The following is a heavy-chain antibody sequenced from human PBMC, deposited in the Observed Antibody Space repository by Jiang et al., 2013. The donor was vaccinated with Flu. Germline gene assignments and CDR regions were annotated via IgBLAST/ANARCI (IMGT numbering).Heavy chain of an antibody. CDR1: GDSISSSRYF. J-gene: IGHJ3*02. D-gene: IGHD1-26*01. V-gene: IGHV4-39*01. CDR2: IYHSGSN. Sequence: CTVSGDSISSSRYFWGWIRQPPGKGLEWIGSIYHSGSNSKKPYPQESSHHIRRHVQNQFSLKMSSVTAADTAVYYCARPKGSHPGAFDIWGQGTMVTVSS. CDR3: ARPKGSHPGAFDI.